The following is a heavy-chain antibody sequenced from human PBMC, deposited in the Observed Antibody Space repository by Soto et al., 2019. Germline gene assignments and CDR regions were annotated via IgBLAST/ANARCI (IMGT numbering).Heavy chain of an antibody. CDR2: INHSGST. V-gene: IGHV4-34*01. J-gene: IGHJ5*02. Sequence: QVQLQPWGAGLLKPSETLSLTCAVYGGSFSGYYWSWIRQTPGKGLEWIGEINHSGSTNYNPSLKSRVNISVDTSKNQSSLNLSSVTAADTAVYYCARGSSGSWYSPYKKCDPRGQGTLGTVAS. CDR1: GGSFSGYY. CDR3: ARGSSGSWYSPYKKCDP. D-gene: IGHD6-13*01.